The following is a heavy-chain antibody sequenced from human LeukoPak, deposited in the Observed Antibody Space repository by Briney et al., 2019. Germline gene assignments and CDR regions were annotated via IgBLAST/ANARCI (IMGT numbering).Heavy chain of an antibody. Sequence: GGSLRLSCAASGFTFSSYAMHWVRQAPGKGLEWVAVISYDGSNKYYADSVKGRFTISRDNSKNTLYLQMNSLRAEDTAVYYCAKPLELRFLCMDVWGQGTTVTVSS. J-gene: IGHJ6*02. CDR3: AKPLELRFLCMDV. CDR2: ISYDGSNK. CDR1: GFTFSSYA. V-gene: IGHV3-30-3*02. D-gene: IGHD3-3*01.